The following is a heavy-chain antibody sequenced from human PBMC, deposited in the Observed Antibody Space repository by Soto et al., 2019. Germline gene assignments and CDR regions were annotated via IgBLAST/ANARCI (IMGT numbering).Heavy chain of an antibody. Sequence: GGSLRLSCAASGFTFSTYCMSWVRQAPGKGLEWVANIKPDGSEKWYVDSVKGRFTISRDNAKNSLYLQMISLRVEDTAMYYCARGDYHDTSGPFSDAFDIWGQGTMVTVSS. D-gene: IGHD3-22*01. CDR2: IKPDGSEK. V-gene: IGHV3-7*04. CDR1: GFTFSTYC. J-gene: IGHJ3*02. CDR3: ARGDYHDTSGPFSDAFDI.